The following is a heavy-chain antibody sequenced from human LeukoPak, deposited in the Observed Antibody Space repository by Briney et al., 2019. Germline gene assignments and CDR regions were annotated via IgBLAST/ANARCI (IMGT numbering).Heavy chain of an antibody. J-gene: IGHJ4*02. D-gene: IGHD3-9*01. CDR2: IKQDGREK. Sequence: GGSLRLSCAASGFTFSNYAMSWVRQAPGKGLEWVANIKQDGREKYYVDSVKGRFTISRDNAKNSLYLQMNSLRAEDTAVYYCARVEDYDILTGFDYWGQGTLVTVSS. CDR1: GFTFSNYA. V-gene: IGHV3-7*01. CDR3: ARVEDYDILTGFDY.